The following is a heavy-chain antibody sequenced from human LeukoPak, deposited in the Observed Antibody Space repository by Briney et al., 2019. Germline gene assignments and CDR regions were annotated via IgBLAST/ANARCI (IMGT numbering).Heavy chain of an antibody. CDR3: ARGPVGRWQREYYFDY. CDR1: GGSISSYY. J-gene: IGHJ4*02. Sequence: SETLSLTCTVSGGSISSYYWSWIRQPPGKGLEWIGYIYYSGSTNYDPSLKSRVTISVDTSKNQFSLKLSSVTAADTAVYYCARGPVGRWQREYYFDYWGQGTLVTVSS. D-gene: IGHD5-12*01. CDR2: IYYSGST. V-gene: IGHV4-59*12.